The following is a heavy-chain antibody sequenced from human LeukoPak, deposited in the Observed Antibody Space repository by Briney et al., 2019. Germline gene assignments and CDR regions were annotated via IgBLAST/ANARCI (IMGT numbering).Heavy chain of an antibody. CDR2: SSAYNGNT. J-gene: IGHJ4*02. V-gene: IGHV1-18*01. D-gene: IGHD6-13*01. CDR3: ARDLREGSSSYQIPFDY. CDR1: GYTFTNYG. Sequence: ASVKVSCKASGYTFTNYGISWVRQAPAQGLEWMGWSSAYNGNTNYAQRLQGRVTMTADTSTSTAYMELRSLRSDDTAVYYCARDLREGSSSYQIPFDYWGQGTLVTVSS.